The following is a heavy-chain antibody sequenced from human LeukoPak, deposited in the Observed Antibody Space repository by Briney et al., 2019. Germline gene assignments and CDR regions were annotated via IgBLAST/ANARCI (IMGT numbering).Heavy chain of an antibody. V-gene: IGHV3-30-3*01. CDR3: ARTTVVTPRYYYYGMDV. CDR1: GFTFSIYA. D-gene: IGHD4-23*01. Sequence: PGGSLRLSCAASGFTFSIYAMHWVRQAPGKGLEWVAVISYDGSNKYYADSVKGRFTISRDNSKNTLYLQMNSLRAEDTAVYYCARTTVVTPRYYYYGMDVWGQGTTVTVSS. J-gene: IGHJ6*02. CDR2: ISYDGSNK.